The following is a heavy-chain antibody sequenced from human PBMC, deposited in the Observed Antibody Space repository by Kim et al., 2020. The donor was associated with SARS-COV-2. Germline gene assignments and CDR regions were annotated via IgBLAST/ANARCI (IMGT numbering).Heavy chain of an antibody. V-gene: IGHV4-34*01. D-gene: IGHD3-16*02. CDR3: ATNLGAAWGSYRSLGY. Sequence: SLRSRVTISVDTSKNQFSLKLSSVTAADTAVYYCATNLGAAWGSYRSLGYWGQGTLVTVSS. J-gene: IGHJ4*02.